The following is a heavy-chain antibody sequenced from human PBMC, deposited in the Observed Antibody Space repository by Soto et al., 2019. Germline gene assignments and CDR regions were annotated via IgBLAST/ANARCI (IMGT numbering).Heavy chain of an antibody. CDR2: IWYDGSNK. J-gene: IGHJ6*02. CDR3: ARGAVRGTYYYYGMDV. D-gene: IGHD3-10*01. V-gene: IGHV3-33*01. CDR1: GFTFSSYG. Sequence: GGSLRLSCAASGFTFSSYGMHWVRQAPGKGLEWVAVIWYDGSNKYYADSVKGRFTISRDNSKNTLYLQMNSLRAEDTAVYYCARGAVRGTYYYYGMDVWGQGTTVTV.